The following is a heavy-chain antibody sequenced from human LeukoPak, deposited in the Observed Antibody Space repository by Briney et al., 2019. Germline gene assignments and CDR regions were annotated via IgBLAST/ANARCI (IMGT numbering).Heavy chain of an antibody. V-gene: IGHV1-69*05. CDR1: GGTFSSYA. J-gene: IGHJ4*02. CDR2: IIPIFGTA. D-gene: IGHD2-2*01. Sequence: GSSVKVSCKASGGTFSSYAISWVRQAPGQGLEWMGGIIPIFGTANYAQKFQGRVTITTDESTSTAYMELSSLRSEDTAVFYCARDLSISSTSCPSHWGQGTLVTVSS. CDR3: ARDLSISSTSCPSH.